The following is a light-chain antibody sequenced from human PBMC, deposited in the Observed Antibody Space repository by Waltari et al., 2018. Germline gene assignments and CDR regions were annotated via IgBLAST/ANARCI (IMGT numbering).Light chain of an antibody. Sequence: QSALTQPRSVSGSPGQSVTISCTGTSSYVGANNFVSWYHHHPDKAPKLIIYDINKRPSGVPDRFSGSKSGNTASLTISGLQAEDEADYYCCSCVGRNIYWVFGGGTKLTVL. CDR3: CSCVGRNIYWV. CDR2: DIN. V-gene: IGLV2-11*01. CDR1: SSYVGANNF. J-gene: IGLJ3*02.